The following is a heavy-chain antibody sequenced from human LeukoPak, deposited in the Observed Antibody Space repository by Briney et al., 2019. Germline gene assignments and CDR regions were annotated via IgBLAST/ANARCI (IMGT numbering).Heavy chain of an antibody. Sequence: ASVKVSCKASGYTFTSYYMHWVRQAPGQGLEWMGIINPSGGSTSYAQKFQGRVTITADKSTSTAYMELSSLRSEDTAVYYCARQGDSKEDYWGQGTLVTVSS. CDR2: INPSGGST. J-gene: IGHJ4*02. D-gene: IGHD2-21*02. CDR3: ARQGDSKEDY. V-gene: IGHV1-46*01. CDR1: GYTFTSYY.